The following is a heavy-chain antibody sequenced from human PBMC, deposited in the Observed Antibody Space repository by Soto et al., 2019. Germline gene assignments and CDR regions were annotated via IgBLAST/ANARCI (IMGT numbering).Heavy chain of an antibody. V-gene: IGHV3-23*01. CDR1: GFTFSSYA. J-gene: IGHJ3*02. Sequence: GGSLRLSCAASGFTFSSYAMSWVRQAPGKGLEWVSAISGSGGSTYYADSVKGRFTISRDNSKNTLYLQMNSLRAEDTAVYYCAKPLGDYVWGSYRSYDAFDIWGQGTMVTVSS. D-gene: IGHD3-16*02. CDR2: ISGSGGST. CDR3: AKPLGDYVWGSYRSYDAFDI.